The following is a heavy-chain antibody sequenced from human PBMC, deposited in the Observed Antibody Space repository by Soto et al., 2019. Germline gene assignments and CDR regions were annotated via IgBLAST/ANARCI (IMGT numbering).Heavy chain of an antibody. CDR3: ARDCIAVAARISPYYYYGMDV. CDR2: ISYDGSNK. Sequence: QVQLVESGGGVVQPGRSLRLSCAASGFTFSSYAMHWVRQAPGKGLEWVAVISYDGSNKYYADSVKGRFTISRDNSKNTLYLQMNSLRAEDTAVYYCARDCIAVAARISPYYYYGMDVWGQGTTVTVSS. D-gene: IGHD6-19*01. V-gene: IGHV3-30-3*01. CDR1: GFTFSSYA. J-gene: IGHJ6*02.